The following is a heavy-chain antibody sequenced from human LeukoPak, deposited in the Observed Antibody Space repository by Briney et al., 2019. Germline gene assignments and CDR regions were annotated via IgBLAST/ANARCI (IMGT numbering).Heavy chain of an antibody. J-gene: IGHJ6*04. Sequence: AGGSLRLSCAASGFTFSGYWMSWLRQAPGKGLEWVANIKQDRGEKYYVDSVKGRFTISRDNAKNSLYLQMNSLRAEDTAVYYCARDRGFGQADVWGKGTTVTVSS. CDR3: ARDRGFGQADV. V-gene: IGHV3-7*01. D-gene: IGHD3-10*01. CDR1: GFTFSGYW. CDR2: IKQDRGEK.